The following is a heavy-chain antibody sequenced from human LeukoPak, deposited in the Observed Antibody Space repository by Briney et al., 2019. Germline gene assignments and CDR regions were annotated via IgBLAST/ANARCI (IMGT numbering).Heavy chain of an antibody. D-gene: IGHD2-2*01. Sequence: PGESLKISCKGSGYSFTSYWIGWVRQMPGKGLEWMGIIYPGDSDTRYSPSFQGQVTISADKSISTAYLQWSSLKASDTAVYYCARRGSCTSTSCYEYFDYWGQGTLVTVSS. CDR3: ARRGSCTSTSCYEYFDY. CDR2: IYPGDSDT. CDR1: GYSFTSYW. J-gene: IGHJ4*02. V-gene: IGHV5-51*01.